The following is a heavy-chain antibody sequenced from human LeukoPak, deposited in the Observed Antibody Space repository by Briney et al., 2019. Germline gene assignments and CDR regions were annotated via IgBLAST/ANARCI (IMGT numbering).Heavy chain of an antibody. CDR2: ISAYNGNT. CDR1: GYTFTSYG. Sequence: ASVKVSCKASGYTFTSYGISWVRQAPGQGLEWMGWISAYNGNTNYAQKLQGRVTMTTDTSASTAYMELSSLRSEDTAVYYCARVITLGSGWYGRGWFDPWGQGTLVTVSS. CDR3: ARVITLGSGWYGRGWFDP. J-gene: IGHJ5*02. D-gene: IGHD6-19*01. V-gene: IGHV1-18*01.